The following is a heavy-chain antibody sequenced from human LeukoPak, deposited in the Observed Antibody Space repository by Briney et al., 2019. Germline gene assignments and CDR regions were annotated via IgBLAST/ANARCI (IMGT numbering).Heavy chain of an antibody. V-gene: IGHV4-59*12. CDR2: TYYSGST. CDR1: GDSISGYY. Sequence: SETLSLTCTVSGDSISGYYWSWIRQPPGKGLEWIGYTYYSGSTNYNPSLKSRVTISVDTSKNQFSLKLSSVTAADTAVYYCATDRASYPPGYYYYGMDVWGQGTTVTVSS. CDR3: ATDRASYPPGYYYYGMDV. D-gene: IGHD1-26*01. J-gene: IGHJ6*02.